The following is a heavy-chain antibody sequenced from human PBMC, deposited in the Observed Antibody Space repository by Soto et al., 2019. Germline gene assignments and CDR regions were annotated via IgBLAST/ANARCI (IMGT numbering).Heavy chain of an antibody. D-gene: IGHD3-22*01. Sequence: SVKVSCKASGGTFSSYAISWVRQAPGQGLEWMGGIIPIFGTANYAQKFQGRVTITADKSTSTAYMELSSLRSEDTAVYYCASYYSDSSPIFDYWGQGTLVTVSS. CDR1: GGTFSSYA. V-gene: IGHV1-69*06. CDR2: IIPIFGTA. J-gene: IGHJ4*02. CDR3: ASYYSDSSPIFDY.